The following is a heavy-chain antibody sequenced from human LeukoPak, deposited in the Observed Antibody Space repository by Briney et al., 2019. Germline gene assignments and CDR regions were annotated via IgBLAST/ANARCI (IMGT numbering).Heavy chain of an antibody. CDR3: ARDRYYGSGSYYLYFYYYYYMDA. J-gene: IGHJ6*03. CDR1: GYTFTSYY. V-gene: IGHV1-46*01. Sequence: ASVKVSCKASGYTFTSYYMHWVRQAPGQGLEWMGIINPSGGSTSYAQKFQGRVTMTRDTSTSKVYMELSSLRSEATAVYYCARDRYYGSGSYYLYFYYYYYMDAWGKGTTVTISS. D-gene: IGHD3-10*01. CDR2: INPSGGST.